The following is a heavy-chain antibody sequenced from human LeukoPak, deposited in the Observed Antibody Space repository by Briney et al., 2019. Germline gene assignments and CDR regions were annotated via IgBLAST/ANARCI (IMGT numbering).Heavy chain of an antibody. CDR3: ATDRVSNYGGNRRFDP. Sequence: GASVKVSCKASGYTFTSYDINWVRQATGQGLEWMGWMNPNSGNTGYAQKFQGRVTMTEDTSTDTAYMELSSLRSEDTAVYYCATDRVSNYGGNRRFDPWGQGTLVTVSS. V-gene: IGHV1-8*01. J-gene: IGHJ5*02. D-gene: IGHD4-23*01. CDR1: GYTFTSYD. CDR2: MNPNSGNT.